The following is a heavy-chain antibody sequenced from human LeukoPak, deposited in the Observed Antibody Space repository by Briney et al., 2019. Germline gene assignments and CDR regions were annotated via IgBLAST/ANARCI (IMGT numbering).Heavy chain of an antibody. J-gene: IGHJ6*03. CDR2: IYHSGST. V-gene: IGHV4-38-2*02. CDR3: ARGLYMVRGVNDYYYMDV. CDR1: GYSISSGYY. Sequence: SETLSLTCTVSGYSISSGYYWGWIRQPPGKGLEWIGSIYHSGSTYYNPSLKSRVTISVDTSKNQFSLKLSSVTAADTAVYYCARGLYMVRGVNDYYYMDVWGKGTTVTVSS. D-gene: IGHD3-10*01.